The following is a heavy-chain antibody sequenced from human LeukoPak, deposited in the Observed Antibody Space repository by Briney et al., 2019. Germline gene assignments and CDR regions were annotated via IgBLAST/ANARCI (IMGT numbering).Heavy chain of an antibody. CDR3: AKDGVAPGSSGDFFDS. D-gene: IGHD3-10*01. CDR2: ITRGGETT. J-gene: IGHJ4*02. V-gene: IGHV3-23*01. Sequence: LAGGSLRLSCAASGFTFSSYAMSWVRQAPGKGLEWVSTITRGGETTYHAESVKGRFTMSRDNSRNTLYLQMNTLRVEDTALYYCAKDGVAPGSSGDFFDSWGQGTLVTVSS. CDR1: GFTFSSYA.